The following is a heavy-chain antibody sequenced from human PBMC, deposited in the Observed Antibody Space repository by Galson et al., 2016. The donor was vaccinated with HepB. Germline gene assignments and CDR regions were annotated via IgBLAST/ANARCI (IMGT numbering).Heavy chain of an antibody. D-gene: IGHD2-8*01. V-gene: IGHV1-18*04. Sequence: SVKVSCKASGYTFTSYSINWVRKAPGQGLEWMGWINTNNGNTNYAQKVQGRVTTTTDTSTSTVYMELRSLRSDDTAVYYCAREGMLFYMDVWGQGTTVIVSS. CDR2: INTNNGNT. J-gene: IGHJ6*02. CDR3: AREGMLFYMDV. CDR1: GYTFTSYS.